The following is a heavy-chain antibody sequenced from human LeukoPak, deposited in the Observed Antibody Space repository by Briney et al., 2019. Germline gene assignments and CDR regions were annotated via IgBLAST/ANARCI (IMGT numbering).Heavy chain of an antibody. CDR2: ISGSGGST. Sequence: GGSLRLSCAASGFTFSSYAMSWVRQAPGKGLEWVSAISGSGGSTYYADSVKGRFTISRDNAKNSLYLQMNSLRAEDTAVYYCVGRVVRGAYDAFDIWGQGTMVTVSS. V-gene: IGHV3-23*01. D-gene: IGHD3-10*01. CDR3: VGRVVRGAYDAFDI. J-gene: IGHJ3*02. CDR1: GFTFSSYA.